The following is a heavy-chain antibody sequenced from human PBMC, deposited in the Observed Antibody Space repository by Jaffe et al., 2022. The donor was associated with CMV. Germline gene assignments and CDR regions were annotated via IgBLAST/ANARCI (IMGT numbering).Heavy chain of an antibody. CDR3: ARGGGYSYGYNFYAMDV. CDR2: ISHRGTP. V-gene: IGHV4-59*12. CDR1: DASLSGYY. Sequence: QVQLQESGPGLVKPSETLSLSCTVSDASLSGYYWGWIRQPPGKRLEWIGYISHRGTPNYSPSFTGRVGLSIDASQNRFSLTLGSVTAADTAVYYCARGGGYSYGYNFYAMDVWGQGTTVTVSS. J-gene: IGHJ6*02. D-gene: IGHD5-18*01.